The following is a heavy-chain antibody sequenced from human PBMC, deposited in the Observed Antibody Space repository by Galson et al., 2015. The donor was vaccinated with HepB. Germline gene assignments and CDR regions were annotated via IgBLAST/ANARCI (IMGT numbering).Heavy chain of an antibody. CDR1: GGTFSSYA. V-gene: IGHV1-69*13. Sequence: SVKVSCKASGGTFSSYAISRVRQAPGQGLEWMGGIIPIFGTANYAQKFQGRVTITADESTSTAYMELSSLRSEDTAVYYCARLSLYSSSTWDTGWFDPWGQGTLVTVSS. D-gene: IGHD6-13*01. CDR2: IIPIFGTA. CDR3: ARLSLYSSSTWDTGWFDP. J-gene: IGHJ5*02.